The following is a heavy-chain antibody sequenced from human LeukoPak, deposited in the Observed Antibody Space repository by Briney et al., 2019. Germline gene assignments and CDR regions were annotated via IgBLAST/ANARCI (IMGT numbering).Heavy chain of an antibody. Sequence: ASVKVSCKASGYTFTGYYMHWVRQAPGQGLEWMGWISAYNGNTNYAQKLQGRVTMTTDTSTSTACMELRSLRSDDTAVYYCARGRRIAVAALRNAFDIWGQGTMVTVSS. D-gene: IGHD6-19*01. J-gene: IGHJ3*02. CDR2: ISAYNGNT. V-gene: IGHV1-18*04. CDR3: ARGRRIAVAALRNAFDI. CDR1: GYTFTGYY.